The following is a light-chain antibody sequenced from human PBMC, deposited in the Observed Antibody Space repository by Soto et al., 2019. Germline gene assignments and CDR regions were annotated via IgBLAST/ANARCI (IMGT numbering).Light chain of an antibody. V-gene: IGKV3-20*01. CDR1: QSVSTRS. CDR2: GAS. Sequence: EIVLTQSPGTLSLSPGERATLSCRASQSVSTRSLAWYQQKPGQAPRLLISGASSRAADIPDRFSGSGSGTDFTLTINRLEPEDFAVYYCQQYDSSPRTFGQGTNVE. CDR3: QQYDSSPRT. J-gene: IGKJ1*01.